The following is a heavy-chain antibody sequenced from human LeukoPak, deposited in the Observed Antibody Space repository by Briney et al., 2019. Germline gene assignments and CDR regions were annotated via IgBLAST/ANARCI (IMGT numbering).Heavy chain of an antibody. D-gene: IGHD1-1*01. Sequence: SETLSLTCTVSGASISNYYWSWIRQPPGKGLECIGYVSYSGRTNHNPSLKSRVTISADTSKNKSSLKLTSVTAADTAVYYCARHERGAENLDYWGQGTLVTVSS. V-gene: IGHV4-59*08. CDR2: VSYSGRT. J-gene: IGHJ4*02. CDR1: GASISNYY. CDR3: ARHERGAENLDY.